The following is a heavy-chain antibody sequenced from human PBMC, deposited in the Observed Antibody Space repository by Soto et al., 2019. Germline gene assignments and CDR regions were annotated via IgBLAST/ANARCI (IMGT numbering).Heavy chain of an antibody. J-gene: IGHJ2*01. D-gene: IGHD2-15*01. CDR2: IGPYNGNT. Sequence: QAQLVQSGAEVKKPGASVKVSCQAGGYTFADYGISWVRQAPGQGLEWVGWIGPYNGNTNYAQNLQDRVTMTTDTSTNTAYMELRSLRSDDTALYYCARCXCXVGSCYTCWHFDLWGRGTLLTVSS. CDR1: GYTFADYG. V-gene: IGHV1-18*01. CDR3: ARCXCXVGSCYTCWHFDL.